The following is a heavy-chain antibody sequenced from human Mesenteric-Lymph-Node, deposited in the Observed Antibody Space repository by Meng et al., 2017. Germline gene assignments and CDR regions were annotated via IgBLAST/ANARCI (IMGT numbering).Heavy chain of an antibody. J-gene: IGHJ2*01. CDR1: GGSISSCGHY. CDR3: AREDGNYGGYFDL. V-gene: IGHV4-31*03. Sequence: QVQLQESRLALVDPAQPLSPTRTVCGGSISSCGHYWSWIRQHPGKGLEWIGYVYDSGNTYYNPSLESRVNISIDTSKNQFSLKLSSVTAADTAVYYCAREDGNYGGYFDLWGRGTLVTVSS. CDR2: VYDSGNT. D-gene: IGHD1-7*01.